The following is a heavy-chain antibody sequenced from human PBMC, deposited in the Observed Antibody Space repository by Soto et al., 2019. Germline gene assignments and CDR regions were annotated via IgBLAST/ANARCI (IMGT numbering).Heavy chain of an antibody. CDR3: ARHFGNYGDWAFDF. J-gene: IGHJ4*02. V-gene: IGHV4-39*01. D-gene: IGHD4-17*01. Sequence: SETLSLTCTFSGGPISHSNHYWAWIRQPPGKGLEWIATINYSGRTYYNPSLRSRVTISVDTSRDQFSLNLNSVTAADTAVYYCARHFGNYGDWAFDFWGQGTLVTVSS. CDR2: INYSGRT. CDR1: GGPISHSNHY.